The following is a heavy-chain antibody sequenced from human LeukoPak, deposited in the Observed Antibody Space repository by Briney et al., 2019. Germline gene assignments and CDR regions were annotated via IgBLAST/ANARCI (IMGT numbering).Heavy chain of an antibody. V-gene: IGHV4-59*01. J-gene: IGHJ6*03. Sequence: PSETLSLTCTVSGGSISSYYWSWIRQPPGKGLEWIGYIYYSGSTNYNPSLKSRVTISVDTSKNQFSLKLSSVTAADTAVYYCARGGGSWSYYYMDVWGKGTTVTTSS. CDR3: ARGGGSWSYYYMDV. D-gene: IGHD2-15*01. CDR2: IYYSGST. CDR1: GGSISSYY.